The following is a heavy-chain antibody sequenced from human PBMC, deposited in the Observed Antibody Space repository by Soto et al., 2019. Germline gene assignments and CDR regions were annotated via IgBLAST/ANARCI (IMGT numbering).Heavy chain of an antibody. CDR1: GDSFTRHY. J-gene: IGHJ4*02. Sequence: SETLSLTCTVSGDSFTRHYWSWIRQPPGKGPEWLGYIYHSGATNYNPSLKSRFTMSIDTSKDTFSLALTSVTAADTAVYYCAREMYYYDSRGYSIDYFDNWGQGILVTVSS. D-gene: IGHD3-22*01. V-gene: IGHV4-59*11. CDR3: AREMYYYDSRGYSIDYFDN. CDR2: IYHSGAT.